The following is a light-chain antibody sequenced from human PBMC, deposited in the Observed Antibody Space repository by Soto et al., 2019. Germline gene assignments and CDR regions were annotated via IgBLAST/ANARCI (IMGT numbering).Light chain of an antibody. J-gene: IGKJ1*01. CDR3: QQYHNWPPGT. CDR1: RSVSGN. V-gene: IGKV3-15*01. Sequence: EIVMTQSPASLSVSPGERATLSCRASRSVSGNLAWYQQKPGQAPRLLIYGASTRATGIPARFSGSGSGTEFTLSISSLQSEDFAVYYCQQYHNWPPGTFAQGTKVEIK. CDR2: GAS.